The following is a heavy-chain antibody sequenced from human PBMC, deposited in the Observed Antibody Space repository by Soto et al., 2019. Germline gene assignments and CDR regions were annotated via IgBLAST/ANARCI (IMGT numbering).Heavy chain of an antibody. CDR3: TTGLSNGYYNFDY. V-gene: IGHV3-7*04. CDR1: GFTFSSYW. D-gene: IGHD3-22*01. CDR2: IKQDGSEK. Sequence: GSLRLSCAASGFTFSSYWMSWVRQAPGKGLEWVANIKQDGSEKYYVDSVKGRFTISRDNAKNSLYLQMNSLRAEDTAVYYCTTGLSNGYYNFDYWGQGTPVTVSS. J-gene: IGHJ4*02.